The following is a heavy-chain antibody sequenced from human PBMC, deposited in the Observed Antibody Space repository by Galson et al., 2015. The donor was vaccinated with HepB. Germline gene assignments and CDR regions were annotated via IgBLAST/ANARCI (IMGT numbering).Heavy chain of an antibody. Sequence: TLSLTCTVSGGSISSGDYYWSWIRQHPGKGLEWIGYIYNSRSTYYNPSLQSRVSISVDTSKNQFSLKLTSVTVADTAVYYCARGGYSDYYYYYYMDVWGKGTMVTVSS. CDR3: ARGGYSDYYYYYYMDV. J-gene: IGHJ6*03. V-gene: IGHV4-31*03. CDR2: IYNSRST. CDR1: GGSISSGDYY. D-gene: IGHD4-11*01.